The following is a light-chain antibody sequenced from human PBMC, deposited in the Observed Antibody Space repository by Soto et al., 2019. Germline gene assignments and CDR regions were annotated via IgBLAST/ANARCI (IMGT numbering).Light chain of an antibody. J-gene: IGLJ1*01. CDR1: SSNIGGNP. CDR3: AAWDNSLNAYV. Sequence: QPVLTQPPSASETPGQRITISCSGSSSNIGGNPVTWVQQLPGTAPKLLIYSYDQRPSGVPDRFSVSKSGTSASLAISGLQSEDEADYYCAAWDNSLNAYVFGTGTKLTVL. CDR2: SYD. V-gene: IGLV1-44*01.